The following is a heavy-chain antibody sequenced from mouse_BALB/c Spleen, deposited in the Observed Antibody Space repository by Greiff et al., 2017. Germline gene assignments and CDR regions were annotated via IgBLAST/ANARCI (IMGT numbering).Heavy chain of an antibody. D-gene: IGHD4-1*01. CDR1: GYSITSDYA. J-gene: IGHJ1*01. CDR3: ARELGRDWYFDV. Sequence: EVKLMESGPGLVKPSQSLSLTCTVTGYSITSDYAWNWIRQFPGNKLEWMGYISYSGSTSYNPSLKSRISITRDTSKNQFFLQLNSVTTEDTATYYCARELGRDWYFDVWGAGTTVTVSS. V-gene: IGHV3-2*02. CDR2: ISYSGST.